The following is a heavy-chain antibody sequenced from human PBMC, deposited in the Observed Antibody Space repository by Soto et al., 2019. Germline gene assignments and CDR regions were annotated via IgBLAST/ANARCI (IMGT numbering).Heavy chain of an antibody. J-gene: IGHJ4*02. CDR3: ATYYGSGGFFY. D-gene: IGHD3-10*01. Sequence: SETLSLTCAVYGGSFNDYYWSWIRQSPGKGLEWIGEINHGGITNYNPSLKSRVTISVDTSKNQFSLKVNSVTAADTAVYYCATYYGSGGFFYWGQGALVTVSS. CDR1: GGSFNDYY. V-gene: IGHV4-34*01. CDR2: INHGGIT.